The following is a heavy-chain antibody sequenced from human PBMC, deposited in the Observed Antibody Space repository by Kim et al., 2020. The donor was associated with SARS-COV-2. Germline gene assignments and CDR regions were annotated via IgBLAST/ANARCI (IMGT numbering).Heavy chain of an antibody. CDR3: ARRITISGVPIRRYFDL. Sequence: VRDRFTISRDNAKNSLYLQMNSLRAEDTAVYYWARRITISGVPIRRYFDLWGRGTLVTVSS. D-gene: IGHD3-3*01. J-gene: IGHJ2*01. V-gene: IGHV3-11*06.